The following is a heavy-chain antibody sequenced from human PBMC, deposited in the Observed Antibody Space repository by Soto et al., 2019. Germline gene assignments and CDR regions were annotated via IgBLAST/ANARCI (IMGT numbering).Heavy chain of an antibody. Sequence: SVKVSCKASGGTFSSYTISWVRQAPGQGLEWMGRIIPILGIANYAQKFQGRVTITADKSTSTAYMELSSLRSEDTAVYYCARVQGSSSWDYWGQGTLVTVSS. D-gene: IGHD6-13*01. V-gene: IGHV1-69*02. CDR3: ARVQGSSSWDY. CDR2: IIPILGIA. J-gene: IGHJ4*02. CDR1: GGTFSSYT.